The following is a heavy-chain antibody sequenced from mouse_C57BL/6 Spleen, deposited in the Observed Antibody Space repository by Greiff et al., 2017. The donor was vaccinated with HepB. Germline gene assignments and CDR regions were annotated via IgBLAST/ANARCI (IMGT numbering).Heavy chain of an antibody. J-gene: IGHJ2*01. Sequence: VKLQQSGPELVKPGASVKISCKASGYAFSSSWMNWVKQRPGKGLEWIGRIYPGDGDTNYNGKFKGKATLTADKSSSTAYMQLSSLTSEDSAVYFCARRRITTGRYYFDYWGQGTTLTVSS. V-gene: IGHV1-82*01. CDR3: ARRRITTGRYYFDY. CDR1: GYAFSSSW. CDR2: IYPGDGDT. D-gene: IGHD1-1*01.